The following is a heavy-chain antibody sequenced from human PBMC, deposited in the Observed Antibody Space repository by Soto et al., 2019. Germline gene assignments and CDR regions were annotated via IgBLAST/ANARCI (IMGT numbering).Heavy chain of an antibody. CDR1: GFTFSSYA. D-gene: IGHD3-10*01. J-gene: IGHJ6*02. CDR2: ISGSGGST. CDR3: AKVEVRGVIIEDGMDV. Sequence: EVQLLESGGGLVQPGGSLRLSCGASGFTFSSYAMSWVRQAPGKGLEWVSAISGSGGSTYYADSVKGRFTISRDNSKNTLYLQMNSLRAEDTAVYYCAKVEVRGVIIEDGMDVWGQGTTVTVSS. V-gene: IGHV3-23*01.